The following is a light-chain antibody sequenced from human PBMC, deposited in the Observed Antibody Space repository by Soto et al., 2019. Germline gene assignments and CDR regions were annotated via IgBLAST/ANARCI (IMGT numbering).Light chain of an antibody. V-gene: IGKV3-20*01. J-gene: IGKJ1*01. CDR3: QQYGSSSWT. Sequence: ILLTLSPDTLSVSRGERATRTCRASQSVSSGYVAWFQQKPGQAPRVVIYGASSRATGIPDRFRGSGSGTEFTLTITRLEPEDFAVYHCQQYGSSSWTFGQGTKVDMK. CDR1: QSVSSGY. CDR2: GAS.